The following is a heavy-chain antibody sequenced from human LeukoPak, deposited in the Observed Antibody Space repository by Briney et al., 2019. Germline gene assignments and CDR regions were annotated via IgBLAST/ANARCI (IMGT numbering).Heavy chain of an antibody. Sequence: ASVKVSCKASGYTFTGYYMHWVRQAPGQGLEWMGRINPNSGGTNYAQKFQGRVTMTRDTSISTAYMELSRLRSDDTAVYYCARGGLGRRHFDDYWGQGTLVTVSS. J-gene: IGHJ4*02. CDR2: INPNSGGT. CDR1: GYTFTGYY. D-gene: IGHD3/OR15-3a*01. CDR3: ARGGLGRRHFDDY. V-gene: IGHV1-2*06.